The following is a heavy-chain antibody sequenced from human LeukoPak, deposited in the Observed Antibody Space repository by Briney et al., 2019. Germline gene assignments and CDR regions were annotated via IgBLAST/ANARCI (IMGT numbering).Heavy chain of an antibody. CDR3: AKEYCSNGVCYVGFDS. CDR1: GFTVSSNY. V-gene: IGHV3-53*01. CDR2: IYSGGST. J-gene: IGHJ4*02. D-gene: IGHD2-8*01. Sequence: PGGSLRLSCAASGFTVSSNYMSWVRQAPGKGLEWVSVIYSGGSTYYADSVKGRFTISRDNSKNTLNLRLNSLKVEDTAVYFCAKEYCSNGVCYVGFDSWGQGTLVTVSS.